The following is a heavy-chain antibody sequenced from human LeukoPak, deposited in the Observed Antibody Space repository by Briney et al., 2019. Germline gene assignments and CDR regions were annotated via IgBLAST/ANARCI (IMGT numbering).Heavy chain of an antibody. V-gene: IGHV3-7*01. D-gene: IGHD5-24*01. J-gene: IGHJ4*02. CDR1: GFTFNSYT. CDR2: IKQGGTEI. CDR3: ARARWYSSDY. Sequence: PGGSLRLSCVASGFTFNSYTMSWVRQAPGKGLEWVANIKQGGTEIYYVDSVKGRFTISRDNAKNSLYLQMNSLRAEDTAVYYCARARWYSSDYWGQGTLVTVSS.